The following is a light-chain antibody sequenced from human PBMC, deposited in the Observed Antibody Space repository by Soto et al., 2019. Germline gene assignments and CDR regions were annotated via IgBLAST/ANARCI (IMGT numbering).Light chain of an antibody. CDR3: QQDDNWPRT. J-gene: IGKJ1*01. CDR1: QSVNRN. Sequence: EIVLTQSPATLSVSPGGRATLSCRASQSVNRNLAWYQQKPGQAPRPLIYGASTRATGTPARFSASGSGTEFTLTISSLQSEDFAVYYCQQDDNWPRTFGKGTKV. V-gene: IGKV3D-15*01. CDR2: GAS.